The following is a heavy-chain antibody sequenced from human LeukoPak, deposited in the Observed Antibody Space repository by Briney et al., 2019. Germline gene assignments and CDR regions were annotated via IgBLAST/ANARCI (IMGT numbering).Heavy chain of an antibody. CDR1: GGTFSSYA. J-gene: IGHJ6*03. CDR2: IIPIFGTA. Sequence: ASVKVSCKASGGTFSSYAISWVRQAPGQGLEWMGGIIPIFGTANYAQKFQGRVTITADESTSTAYMELSSLRSEDTAVYYCARGDVVVVAATLGYYYYMDVWGKGTTVTISS. CDR3: ARGDVVVVAATLGYYYYMDV. D-gene: IGHD2-15*01. V-gene: IGHV1-69*01.